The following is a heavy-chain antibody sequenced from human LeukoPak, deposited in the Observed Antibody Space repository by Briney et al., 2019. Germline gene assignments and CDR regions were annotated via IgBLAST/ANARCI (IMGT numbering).Heavy chain of an antibody. J-gene: IGHJ3*02. Sequence: PSETLSLTCAVYGGSFSGYYWSWIRQPPGKGLEWIGYIYYSGSTNYNPSLKSRVTISVDTSKNQFSLKLSSVTAADTAVYYCARAYDILTGSWARPNDAFDIWGQGTMVTVSS. CDR3: ARAYDILTGSWARPNDAFDI. D-gene: IGHD3-9*01. CDR2: IYYSGST. CDR1: GGSFSGYY. V-gene: IGHV4-59*01.